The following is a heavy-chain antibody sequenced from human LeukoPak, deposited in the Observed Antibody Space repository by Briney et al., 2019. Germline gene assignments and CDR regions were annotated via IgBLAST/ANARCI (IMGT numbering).Heavy chain of an antibody. Sequence: GGSLRLSCAASGFTFGTYWMNWVRRAPGKGLEWVANINQDGSEKYYVDSVKSRFTISRDNAKNSLYLQMNSLRAEDTAVFYCARAGSLWFGESKLDYWGQGTLVTVSS. D-gene: IGHD3-10*01. CDR3: ARAGSLWFGESKLDY. V-gene: IGHV3-7*01. CDR1: GFTFGTYW. CDR2: INQDGSEK. J-gene: IGHJ4*02.